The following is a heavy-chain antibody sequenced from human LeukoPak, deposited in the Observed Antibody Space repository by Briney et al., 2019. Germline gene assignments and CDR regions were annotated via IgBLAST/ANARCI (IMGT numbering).Heavy chain of an antibody. V-gene: IGHV6-1*01. CDR3: ARGRASAFDV. Sequence: SQTLSLTCAISVDSVSTSVVAGNWVRLSPSRGLESQGRTYYTSKWNTDYAVSVKSRIVVNPDTSKNQFSLQLTSVTSEDTAVYYCARGRASAFDVWGQGTMVTVSS. CDR1: VDSVSTSVVA. J-gene: IGHJ3*01. CDR2: TYYTSKWNT. D-gene: IGHD6-25*01.